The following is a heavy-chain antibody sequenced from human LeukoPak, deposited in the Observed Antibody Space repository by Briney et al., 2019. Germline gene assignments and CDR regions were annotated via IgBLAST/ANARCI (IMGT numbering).Heavy chain of an antibody. CDR3: ARLRYFDWFIDY. CDR1: GGSISSYY. V-gene: IGHV4-59*01. CDR2: IYYSGST. J-gene: IGHJ4*02. Sequence: KPSETLSLTCTVSGGSISSYYWSWVRQPPGKGLEWIGYIYYSGSTNYNPSLKSRVTISVDTSKNQFSLKLSSVTAADTAVYYCARLRYFDWFIDYWGQGTLVTVSS. D-gene: IGHD3-9*01.